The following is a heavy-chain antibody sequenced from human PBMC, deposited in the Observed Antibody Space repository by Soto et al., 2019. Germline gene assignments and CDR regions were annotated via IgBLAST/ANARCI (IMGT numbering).Heavy chain of an antibody. V-gene: IGHV2-5*02. CDR2: LYWDDTR. D-gene: IGHD1-1*01. J-gene: IGHJ6*04. Sequence: QITLKESSPTLVKPTQTLTLTCSSSGFSLYTGGVGVGWIRQPPGKALEWLALLYWDDTRRYNPSLKNTLTIAKDTSENPVVLTVTNMGPVDTGTYFCAHYTTDTYFDVWGKGATVPVSS. CDR3: AHYTTDTYFDV. CDR1: GFSLYTGGVG.